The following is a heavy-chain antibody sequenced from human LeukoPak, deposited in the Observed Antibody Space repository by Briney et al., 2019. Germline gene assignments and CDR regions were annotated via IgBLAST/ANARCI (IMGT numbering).Heavy chain of an antibody. CDR3: ARTPHYYGSGSYLGVFDY. V-gene: IGHV3-30*04. D-gene: IGHD3-10*01. J-gene: IGHJ4*02. Sequence: GGSLRLSCAASGFTFSSYAMHWVRQAPGKGLEWVAVISYDGSNKYYADSVKGRFTISRDNSKNTLYLQMNSLRAEDTAVYYCARTPHYYGSGSYLGVFDYWGQGTLVTVSS. CDR1: GFTFSSYA. CDR2: ISYDGSNK.